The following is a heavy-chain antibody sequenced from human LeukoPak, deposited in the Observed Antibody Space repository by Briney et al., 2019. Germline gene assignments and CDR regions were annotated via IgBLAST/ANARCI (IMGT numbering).Heavy chain of an antibody. V-gene: IGHV3-7*03. Sequence: GGSLRLSCVASGFTFSDYWMSWVRQAPGKGLEWVANIKQDGSDKYYADSMRGRFTISRDNAKDSLYLQMNSLRAEDTAVYFCARGTYSSGWYPGHFDYWGQGTLVTVSS. CDR2: IKQDGSDK. CDR1: GFTFSDYW. J-gene: IGHJ4*02. D-gene: IGHD6-19*01. CDR3: ARGTYSSGWYPGHFDY.